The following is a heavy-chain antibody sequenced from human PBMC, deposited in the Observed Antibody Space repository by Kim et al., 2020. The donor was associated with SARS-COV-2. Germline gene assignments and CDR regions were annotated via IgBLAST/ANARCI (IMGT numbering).Heavy chain of an antibody. V-gene: IGHV3-66*04. Sequence: GGSLRLSCAASGLTVSTTYMSWVRLAPGRGLEWVSVIYVAGNTYFADSVKGRFTLSRDNSENTLYLQMNSLTAEDTAVYYCARHTDTRERYFDYWGQGTL. J-gene: IGHJ4*02. CDR1: GLTVSTTY. CDR3: ARHTDTRERYFDY. CDR2: IYVAGNT. D-gene: IGHD1-26*01.